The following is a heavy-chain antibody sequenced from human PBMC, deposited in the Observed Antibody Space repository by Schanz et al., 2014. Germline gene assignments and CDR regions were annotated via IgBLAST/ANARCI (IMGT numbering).Heavy chain of an antibody. CDR1: GYRFIGYY. J-gene: IGHJ4*02. D-gene: IGHD1-26*01. Sequence: QVLLVQSGAEVKKPGASVKVSCKASGYRFIGYYVHWVRQAPGQGLEWMGRVSPYSGDTNYAQMFQGRVTMTTDTSISTANMELSRLRSDDTAVYYCARDRDQWDGNYLDYWGQGTLVTVSS. V-gene: IGHV1-2*06. CDR2: VSPYSGDT. CDR3: ARDRDQWDGNYLDY.